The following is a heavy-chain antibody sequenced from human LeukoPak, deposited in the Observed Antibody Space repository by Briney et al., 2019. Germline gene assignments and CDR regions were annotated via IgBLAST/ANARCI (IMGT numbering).Heavy chain of an antibody. CDR1: GFTFSSYA. J-gene: IGHJ4*02. CDR2: ISSSGGTT. Sequence: PGGSLRLSCAASGFTFSSYAMSWVRQAPGKGLEWLSSISSSGGTTYYADSVEGRFTISRDYSKHTLYLQMNSLRAEDTAVYYGARDQDGSGSYYRGSFDYWGQGTLVTVSS. D-gene: IGHD3-10*01. CDR3: ARDQDGSGSYYRGSFDY. V-gene: IGHV3-23*01.